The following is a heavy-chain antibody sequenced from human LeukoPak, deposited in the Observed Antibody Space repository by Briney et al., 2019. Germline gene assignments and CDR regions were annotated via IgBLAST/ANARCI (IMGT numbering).Heavy chain of an antibody. CDR2: INPNSGGT. V-gene: IGHV1-2*02. CDR1: GYTFTGYY. Sequence: ASVKVSCKASGYTFTGYYMHWVRQAPGQGLEWMGWINPNSGGTNYAQKFQGRVTMTRDTSISTAYMELSRLRSDDTAVYYCARVSSGYDYEGYHFDYWGQGTLVTVSS. J-gene: IGHJ4*02. CDR3: ARVSSGYDYEGYHFDY. D-gene: IGHD5-12*01.